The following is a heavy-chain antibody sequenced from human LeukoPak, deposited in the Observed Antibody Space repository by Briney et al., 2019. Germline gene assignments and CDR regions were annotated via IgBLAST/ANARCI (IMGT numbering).Heavy chain of an antibody. CDR1: GFTVSSNY. CDR2: IYSGGST. D-gene: IGHD3-22*01. Sequence: PGGSLRLSCAASGFTVSSNYMSWVRQAPGKGLEWVSVIYSGGSTYYADSVKGRFTISRDNSKNTLYLQMNSLRAEDTAVYYCAKDYYDSSGYLAYYFDYWGQGTLVTVSS. V-gene: IGHV3-66*01. CDR3: AKDYYDSSGYLAYYFDY. J-gene: IGHJ4*02.